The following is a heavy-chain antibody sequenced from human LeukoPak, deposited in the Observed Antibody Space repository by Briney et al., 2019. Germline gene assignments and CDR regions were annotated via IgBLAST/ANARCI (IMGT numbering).Heavy chain of an antibody. Sequence: GGSLRPSCAASGFTFSDYWMHWVRQAPGKGLVWVSHVNSDETTTNYADSVKGRFTISRDNAKNTLFLQMNSLRAEDTAVYYCVRYCSHISCQPYGMDVWGKGTTVTVSS. J-gene: IGHJ6*04. CDR1: GFTFSDYW. CDR3: VRYCSHISCQPYGMDV. D-gene: IGHD2-15*01. CDR2: VNSDETTT. V-gene: IGHV3-74*01.